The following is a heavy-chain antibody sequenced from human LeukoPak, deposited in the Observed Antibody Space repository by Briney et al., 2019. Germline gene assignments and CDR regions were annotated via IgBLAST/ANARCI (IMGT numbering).Heavy chain of an antibody. CDR3: ARIPDVVVPAAAFDP. CDR1: GYXFTSYG. J-gene: IGHJ5*02. CDR2: ISAYNGNT. V-gene: IGHV1-18*01. Sequence: ASVKVSCKASGYXFTSYGMSWVRQAPGQGLEWMGWISAYNGNTNYAQKLQGRVTMTTDTSTSTPYMELRSLRSDDTAVYYCARIPDVVVPAAAFDPWGQGTLVTVSS. D-gene: IGHD2-2*01.